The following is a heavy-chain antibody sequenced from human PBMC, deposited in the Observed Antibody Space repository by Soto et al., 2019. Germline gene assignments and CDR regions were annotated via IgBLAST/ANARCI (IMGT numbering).Heavy chain of an antibody. D-gene: IGHD3-22*01. J-gene: IGHJ3*02. V-gene: IGHV4-59*12. CDR1: GGPMTNYY. CDR2: MYYNGST. CDR3: ARSRSIGSWVYYDSSGLNTDAFDI. Sequence: PSETLSLTCTISGGPMTNYYCSWFRQPPGQGLEWIGYMYYNGSTCYNPSLMSRVTISVDTSKNQFSLKLNSVTAADTAVYYCARSRSIGSWVYYDSSGLNTDAFDIWGQGTMVTVSS.